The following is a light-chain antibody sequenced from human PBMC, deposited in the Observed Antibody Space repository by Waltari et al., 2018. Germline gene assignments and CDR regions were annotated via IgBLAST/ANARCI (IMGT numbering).Light chain of an antibody. CDR3: VLYMGSGVWV. V-gene: IGLV8-61*01. CDR2: STN. J-gene: IGLJ3*02. Sequence: QTAVTQEPSFSVSPGGTVTLTCGLSSGSVSPSYYPRWYQQTPGQAPRTLIYSTNTRSSGVPDRFSGSILGNKAALTITGAQADDESDYYCVLYMGSGVWVFGGGTKLTVL. CDR1: SGSVSPSYY.